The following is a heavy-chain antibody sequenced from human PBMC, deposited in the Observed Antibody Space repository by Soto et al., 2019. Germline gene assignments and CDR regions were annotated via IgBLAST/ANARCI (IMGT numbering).Heavy chain of an antibody. CDR1: GGSISSYY. CDR3: ARSLWFGELLPNWFDP. CDR2: IYYSGST. J-gene: IGHJ5*02. Sequence: PSETLSLTCTVSGGSISSYYWSWIRQPPGKGLEWIGYIYYSGSTNYNPSLKSRVTISVDTSKNQFSLKLSSVTAADTAVYYCARSLWFGELLPNWFDPWGQGTLVTVS. D-gene: IGHD3-10*01. V-gene: IGHV4-59*01.